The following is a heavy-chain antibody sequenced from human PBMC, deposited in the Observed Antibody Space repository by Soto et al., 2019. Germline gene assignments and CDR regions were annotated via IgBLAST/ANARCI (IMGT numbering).Heavy chain of an antibody. D-gene: IGHD7-27*01. Sequence: SETLSLTCTVSGDSMTRGVWWTWVRQPPGKGLEWIGEVFHTGNTNYNPSLKSRVTMSVDKSTNEFSLKVTSVTAADTAIYYCARKAWVRFDYWGQGALVTVSS. CDR2: VFHTGNT. J-gene: IGHJ4*02. CDR1: GDSMTRGVW. V-gene: IGHV4-4*02. CDR3: ARKAWVRFDY.